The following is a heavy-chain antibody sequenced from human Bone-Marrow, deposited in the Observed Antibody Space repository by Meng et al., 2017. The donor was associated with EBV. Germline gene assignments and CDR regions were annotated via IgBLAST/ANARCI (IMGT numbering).Heavy chain of an antibody. CDR2: LIPMVGAP. Sequence: VQLLQAGAEGENPGSLGKVFCRPSGGPFRSDAVRWVRQAPGQGLEWMGGLIPMVGAPHYAQKFQGRVTIIADESTSTHSMELNSLRSEDTAMYYCASESGRGFTPDYWGQGTLVTASS. V-gene: IGHV1-69*01. CDR3: ASESGRGFTPDY. CDR1: GGPFRSDA. J-gene: IGHJ4*02. D-gene: IGHD3-10*01.